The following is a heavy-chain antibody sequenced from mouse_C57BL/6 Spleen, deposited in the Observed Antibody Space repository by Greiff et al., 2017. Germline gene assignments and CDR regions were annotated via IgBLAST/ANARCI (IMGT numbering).Heavy chain of an antibody. V-gene: IGHV1-69*01. J-gene: IGHJ2*01. CDR3: AAVYYGSSRDY. CDR1: GYTFTSYW. D-gene: IGHD1-1*01. Sequence: QVQLQQPGAELVMPGASVKLSCKASGYTFTSYWMHWVKQRPGQGLEWIGEIDPSDSYTNYNQKFKGKSTLTVDKSSSTAYMQLSSLTSEDSAVYYCAAVYYGSSRDYWGQGTTLTVSS. CDR2: IDPSDSYT.